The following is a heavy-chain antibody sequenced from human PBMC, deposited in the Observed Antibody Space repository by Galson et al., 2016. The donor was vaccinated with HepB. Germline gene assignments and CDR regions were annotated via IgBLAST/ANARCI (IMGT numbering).Heavy chain of an antibody. CDR2: IKQDGSEK. V-gene: IGHV3-7*05. CDR3: ARVRGSGSYYSIDY. J-gene: IGHJ4*02. Sequence: SLRLSCAAPGFTFSNYWMSWIRQAPGKGLEWVANIKQDGSEKYYVDSVKGRFTIPRDNAKNSLHLQMNSLRAEDTAVYYCARVRGSGSYYSIDYWGQGTRVTVSS. D-gene: IGHD1-26*01. CDR1: GFTFSNYW.